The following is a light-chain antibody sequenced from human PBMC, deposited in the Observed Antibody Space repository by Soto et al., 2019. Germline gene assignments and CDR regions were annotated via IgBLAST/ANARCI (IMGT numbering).Light chain of an antibody. J-gene: IGKJ1*01. Sequence: DIQMTQSPSTLSASVGDRVTITCRASQSISSWLAWYQQKPGKAPKLLIYDAFSLESGVPSRFSGSGSGTEFTRTISSLQPDDVATYYCQQYNSYWTFGQGTKVEIK. V-gene: IGKV1-5*01. CDR3: QQYNSYWT. CDR1: QSISSW. CDR2: DAF.